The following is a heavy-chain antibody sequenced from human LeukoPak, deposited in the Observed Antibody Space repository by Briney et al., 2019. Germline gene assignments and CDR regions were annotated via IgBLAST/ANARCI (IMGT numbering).Heavy chain of an antibody. CDR3: ATGYDSSGYLFDY. CDR2: FDPEDGET. V-gene: IGHV1-24*01. D-gene: IGHD3-22*01. CDR1: GYTLTGLS. Sequence: ASVKVSCKASGYTLTGLSMHWVRQAPGKGLEWMGGFDPEDGETIYAQKFQGRVTMTEDTSTDTAYMELSSLRSEDTAVYYCATGYDSSGYLFDYWGQGTLVTVSS. J-gene: IGHJ4*02.